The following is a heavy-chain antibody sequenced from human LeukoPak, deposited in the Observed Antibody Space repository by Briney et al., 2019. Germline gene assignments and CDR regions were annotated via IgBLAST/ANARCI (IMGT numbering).Heavy chain of an antibody. D-gene: IGHD3-22*01. V-gene: IGHV3-48*01. CDR2: ISSSSGTI. CDR1: GFIFSSYS. J-gene: IGHJ4*02. CDR3: VRDFHVRLYDTGGYSY. Sequence: PGGSLRLSCVGSGFIFSSYSMNWVRQAPGKGLEWISYISSSSGTIYYADPVKGRFTISRDNAKNSLYLQMNSLRAEDAAVYYCVRDFHVRLYDTGGYSYWGQGTLVTVSS.